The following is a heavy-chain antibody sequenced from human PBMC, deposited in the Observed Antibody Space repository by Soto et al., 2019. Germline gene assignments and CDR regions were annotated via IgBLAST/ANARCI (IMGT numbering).Heavy chain of an antibody. V-gene: IGHV3-23*01. J-gene: IGHJ5*02. Sequence: GGSLRLSCGASGFTFSSYALSWVRQPPGKGLEWVSAISGSGATTYYADSVKGRCTISRDNSKNTLYLQMNSLRVDDTAVYYCAKDMWFDPWGQGTLVTVYS. CDR1: GFTFSSYA. CDR2: ISGSGATT. CDR3: AKDMWFDP.